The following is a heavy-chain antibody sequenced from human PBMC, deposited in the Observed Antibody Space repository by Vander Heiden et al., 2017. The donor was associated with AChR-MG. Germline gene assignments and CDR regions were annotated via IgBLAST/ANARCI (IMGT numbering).Heavy chain of an antibody. CDR3: ARSSRQWLGAEYFQH. Sequence: QVQLVESGGGVVQPGRYLRLTCPAAGFTVISYGMHWFGQAPGKGLEWVAVISYDGSNKYYADSVKGRFTISRDNSKNTLYLQMNSLRAEDTAVYYCARSSRQWLGAEYFQHWGQGTLCHRLL. CDR1: GFTVISYG. V-gene: IGHV3-30-3*01. D-gene: IGHD6-19*01. CDR2: ISYDGSNK. J-gene: IGHJ1*01.